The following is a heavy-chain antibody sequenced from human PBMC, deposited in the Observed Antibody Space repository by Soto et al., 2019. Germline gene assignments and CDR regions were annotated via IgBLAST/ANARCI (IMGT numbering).Heavy chain of an antibody. J-gene: IGHJ4*02. CDR3: PKDVYCGSTGCLRNMVHY. CDR2: MSHDGNNK. Sequence: QVQLVESGGGVVQPGRSLRLSCAASGFTFSNYGMHWVRQAPGKGQEWVTIMSHDGNNKFYADSVKGRFTISRDNSKSTLYLQMDSLRAEDTVVYYCPKDVYCGSTGCLRNMVHYWGQGTLVTVSS. V-gene: IGHV3-30*18. CDR1: GFTFSNYG. D-gene: IGHD2-2*01.